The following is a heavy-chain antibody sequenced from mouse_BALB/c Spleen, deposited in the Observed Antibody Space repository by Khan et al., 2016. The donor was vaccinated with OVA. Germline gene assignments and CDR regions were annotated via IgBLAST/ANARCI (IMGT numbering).Heavy chain of an antibody. D-gene: IGHD1-1*01. CDR3: TRGGAVSPYRYFEV. Sequence: EVQLQESRPGLVKPSQSLSLTCSVTGHSITSGYRWNWLRQFPGNKLEWMGYISYDGGNHYNPSLKNRLSITRDTSKNQCFLNMNSVSTENTTTYDGTRGGAVSPYRYFEVWGAGTTVTVSS. CDR2: ISYDGGN. V-gene: IGHV3-6*02. J-gene: IGHJ1*01. CDR1: GHSITSGYR.